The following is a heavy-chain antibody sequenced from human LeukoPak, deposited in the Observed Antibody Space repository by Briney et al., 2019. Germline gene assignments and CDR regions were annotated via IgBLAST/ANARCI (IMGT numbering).Heavy chain of an antibody. V-gene: IGHV4-38-2*01. Sequence: SETLSLTCAASGYFISTGHYWGWVRQPPGKGLEWIGSIYHSGSSYYTPSLKGRVTMSVDTSKNQFSLKLSSVTAADTAVYFCARLYSDYVGGAFDYWGQGTLVTVSS. CDR3: ARLYSDYVGGAFDY. CDR2: IYHSGSS. CDR1: GYFISTGHY. J-gene: IGHJ4*02. D-gene: IGHD4-11*01.